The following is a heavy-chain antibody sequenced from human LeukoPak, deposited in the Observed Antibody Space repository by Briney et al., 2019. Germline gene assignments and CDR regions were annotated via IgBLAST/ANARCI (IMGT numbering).Heavy chain of an antibody. Sequence: PSETLSLTCAVYGGSFSGYYWSWIRQPPGKGLEWIGEINHSGSTNYNPSLKSRVTISVDTSKNQFSLKLSSVTAADTAVYYCARDSENTKAPGVYGMDVWGQGTTVTVSS. J-gene: IGHJ6*02. D-gene: IGHD2-8*01. V-gene: IGHV4-34*01. CDR3: ARDSENTKAPGVYGMDV. CDR2: INHSGST. CDR1: GGSFSGYY.